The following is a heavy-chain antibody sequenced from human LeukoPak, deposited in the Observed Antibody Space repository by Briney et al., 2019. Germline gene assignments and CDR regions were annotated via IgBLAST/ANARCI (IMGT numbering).Heavy chain of an antibody. CDR1: GGSISSYY. CDR3: ARHAYSSGATHFDY. J-gene: IGHJ4*02. Sequence: SETLSLTCTVSGGSISSYYWSWIRQPPGKGLEWIGYIYYSGSTNYNPSLKSRVTISVDTSKNQFSLKLSSVTAADTAVYYCARHAYSSGATHFDYWGQGTLVTVSS. CDR2: IYYSGST. V-gene: IGHV4-59*08. D-gene: IGHD6-19*01.